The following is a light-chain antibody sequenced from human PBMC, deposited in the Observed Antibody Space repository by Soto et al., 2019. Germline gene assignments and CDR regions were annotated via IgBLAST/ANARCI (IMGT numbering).Light chain of an antibody. CDR3: QQYGSSPTWT. J-gene: IGKJ1*01. V-gene: IGKV3-20*01. CDR2: GAS. CDR1: QSVSSSY. Sequence: EIVLTQSPGTLSLSPGERATLSCRASQSVSSSYLAWYQQKPGQAPRLLIYGASRRATGIPDRFSGSGSGTDFTLPISRLEPEDFVVYYCQQYGSSPTWTFGQGTKVEIK.